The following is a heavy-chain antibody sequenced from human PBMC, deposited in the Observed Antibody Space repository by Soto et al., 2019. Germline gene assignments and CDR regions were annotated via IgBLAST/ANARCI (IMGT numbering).Heavy chain of an antibody. CDR2: ISGSGGST. V-gene: IGHV3-23*01. D-gene: IGHD5-18*01. CDR3: AKEGRRHTAMVTNFDY. CDR1: GFTFSSYA. Sequence: EVQLLESGGGSVQPGGSLRLSCAASGFTFSSYAMSWVRQAPGKGLEWVSAISGSGGSTYYADSVKGRFTISRDNSKNTLYLQMNSLRAEDTAVYYCAKEGRRHTAMVTNFDYWGQGTLVTVSS. J-gene: IGHJ4*02.